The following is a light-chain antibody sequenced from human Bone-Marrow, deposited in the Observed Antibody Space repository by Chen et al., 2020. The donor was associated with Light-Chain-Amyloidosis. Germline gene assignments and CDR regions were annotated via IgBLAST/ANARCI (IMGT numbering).Light chain of an antibody. CDR1: QSISSY. CDR2: DVS. Sequence: DIQMTQSPSSLSASVGDRVTITCRASQSISSYLNWYQQKPGKAPKLLIYDVSSLESGVPSRFSGSGSGTEFTLTISSLQPDDFATYYCQQYHDYPLTFGQGTKLEIK. J-gene: IGKJ2*01. V-gene: IGKV1-5*01. CDR3: QQYHDYPLT.